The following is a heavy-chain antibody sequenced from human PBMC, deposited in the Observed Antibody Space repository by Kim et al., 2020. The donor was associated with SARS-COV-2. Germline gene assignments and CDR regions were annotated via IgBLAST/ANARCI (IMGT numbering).Heavy chain of an antibody. V-gene: IGHV4-4*02. D-gene: IGHD1-26*01. J-gene: IGHJ3*02. CDR2: T. Sequence: TTYNPSLKSRVTISVDKAKNQFSLKLSSVTAADTAVYYCARPSGSSSFDIWGQGTMVTVSS. CDR3: ARPSGSSSFDI.